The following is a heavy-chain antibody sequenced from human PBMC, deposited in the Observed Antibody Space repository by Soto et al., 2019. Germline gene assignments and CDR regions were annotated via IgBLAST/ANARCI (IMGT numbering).Heavy chain of an antibody. V-gene: IGHV3-23*01. Sequence: PGGSLRLCCADSGFTFSNYALNWVRQAPVKGLEWVSLISATGGSTYYADSVQGRFTISRDNSKNTLYLQMNSLRVEDTAVYYCANRPPLGEWPPGGFDCWGQGTLVTVSS. D-gene: IGHD3-16*01. CDR3: ANRPPLGEWPPGGFDC. CDR2: ISATGGST. J-gene: IGHJ4*02. CDR1: GFTFSNYA.